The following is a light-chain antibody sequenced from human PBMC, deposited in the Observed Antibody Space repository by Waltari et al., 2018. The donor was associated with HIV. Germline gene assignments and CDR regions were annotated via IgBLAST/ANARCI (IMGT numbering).Light chain of an antibody. V-gene: IGKV3-15*01. CDR1: QSVSSN. CDR3: QQYINWPHT. CDR2: GAS. J-gene: IGKJ1*01. Sequence: ERVMQKYPPTQSVSPGERATLSCRSSQSVSSNLAWYQQKPGQAPRLLIYGASTRATGIPARFSGSGSGTEFTLTVSSLQSEDFAVYYCQQYINWPHTFGQGTKVEIK.